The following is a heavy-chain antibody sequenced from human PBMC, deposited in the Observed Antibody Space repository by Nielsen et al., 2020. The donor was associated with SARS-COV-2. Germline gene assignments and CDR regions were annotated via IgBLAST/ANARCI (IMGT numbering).Heavy chain of an antibody. CDR1: GFTFNTYA. CDR2: ISGGGTNS. V-gene: IGHV3-23*01. CDR3: ANDFGDCGSSTCRPK. D-gene: IGHD2-2*01. Sequence: GESLKISCAASGFTFNTYAMSWIRQAPGKGLEWISAISGGGTNSFYADSVKGRFTISRDNSNRTLYLQLTNLRAEDTAVYYCANDFGDCGSSTCRPKWGQGSRITVSS. J-gene: IGHJ4*02.